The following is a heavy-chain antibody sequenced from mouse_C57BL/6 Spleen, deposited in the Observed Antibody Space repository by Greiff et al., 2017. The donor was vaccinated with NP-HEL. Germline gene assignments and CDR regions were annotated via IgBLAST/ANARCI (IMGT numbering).Heavy chain of an antibody. CDR1: GYTFTSYW. CDR2: IYPGSGST. Sequence: QVQLQQSGAELVKPGASVKMSCKASGYTFTSYWITWVKQRPGQGLEWIGDIYPGSGSTNYNEKFKSKATLTVDTSSSTAYMQLSSLTSEDSAVYYCARALSQAYYYAMDYWGQGTSVTVSS. J-gene: IGHJ4*01. CDR3: ARALSQAYYYAMDY. V-gene: IGHV1-55*01. D-gene: IGHD6-1*01.